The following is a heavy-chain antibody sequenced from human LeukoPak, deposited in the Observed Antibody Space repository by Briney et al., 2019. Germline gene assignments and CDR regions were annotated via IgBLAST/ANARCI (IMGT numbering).Heavy chain of an antibody. CDR3: ARDRGGDSSGYPLH. CDR2: ISGSGGST. V-gene: IGHV3-23*01. J-gene: IGHJ4*02. D-gene: IGHD3-22*01. Sequence: GGSLRLSCAASGFTFSSYAMSWVRQAPGKGLEWVSAISGSGGSTYYADSVKGRFTISRDNSKNTLYLQMNSLRAEDTAVYYCARDRGGDSSGYPLHWGQGTLVTVSS. CDR1: GFTFSSYA.